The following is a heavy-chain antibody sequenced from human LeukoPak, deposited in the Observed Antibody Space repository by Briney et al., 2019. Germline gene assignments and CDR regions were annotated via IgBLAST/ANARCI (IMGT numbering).Heavy chain of an antibody. CDR3: ARASGYCSSTSCYGN. Sequence: ASVKVSCKASGYTFTGYYMHWVRQAPGQGLEWMGGIIPIFGTANYAQKFQGRVTITADESTSTAYMELSSLRSEDTAVYYCARASGYCSSTSCYGNWGQGTLVTVSS. CDR1: GYTFTGYY. D-gene: IGHD2-2*01. V-gene: IGHV1-69*13. CDR2: IIPIFGTA. J-gene: IGHJ4*02.